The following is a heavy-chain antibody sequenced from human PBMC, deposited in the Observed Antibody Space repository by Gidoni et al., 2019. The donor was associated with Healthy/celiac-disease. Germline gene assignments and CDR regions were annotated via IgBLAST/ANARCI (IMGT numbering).Heavy chain of an antibody. CDR2: IYYSWST. CDR3: ATLTQGVIDY. J-gene: IGHJ4*02. D-gene: IGHD3-10*01. CDR1: GGSISSSSYY. V-gene: IGHV4-39*01. Sequence: QLQLQESGPGLVKLSETLSLTCTVSGGSISSSSYYWGWIRQPPGTGLKWIGSIYYSWSTYYDPSLKSRVTISVDTSKNQFSLKLSSVTAADTAVYYCATLTQGVIDYWGQGTLVTVSS.